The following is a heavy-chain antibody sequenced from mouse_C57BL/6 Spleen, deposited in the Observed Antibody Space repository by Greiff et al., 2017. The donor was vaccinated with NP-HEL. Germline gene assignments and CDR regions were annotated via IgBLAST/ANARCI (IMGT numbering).Heavy chain of an antibody. CDR2: ISYDGSN. Sequence: EVQLVESGPGLVKPSQSLSLTCSVTGYSITSGYYWNWIRQFPGNKLEWMGYISYDGSNNNPSLKNRISITRDTSKNQFFLKLNSVTTEDTATYYGAREAYSNPAWFAYWGQGTLVTVSA. V-gene: IGHV3-6*01. CDR1: GYSITSGYY. D-gene: IGHD2-5*01. CDR3: AREAYSNPAWFAY. J-gene: IGHJ3*01.